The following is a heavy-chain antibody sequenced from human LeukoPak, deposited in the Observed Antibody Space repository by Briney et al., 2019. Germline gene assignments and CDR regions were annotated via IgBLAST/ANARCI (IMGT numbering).Heavy chain of an antibody. CDR2: INPNSGST. D-gene: IGHD5-24*01. CDR3: ARGWLHKDY. CDR1: GDTISGYY. V-gene: IGHV1-2*02. Sequence: GASVKVTCKASGDTISGYYMHWVLQCPGQGFEWRGWINPNSGSTNYAQKFQGRVTMTRGTSISTATMGLRRLRPGDTAVYYCARGWLHKDYWGQGALGTVSS. J-gene: IGHJ4*01.